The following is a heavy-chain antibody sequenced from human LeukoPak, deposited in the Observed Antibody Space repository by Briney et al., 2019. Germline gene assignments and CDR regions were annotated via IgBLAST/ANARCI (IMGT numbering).Heavy chain of an antibody. CDR1: GFTFSSYA. D-gene: IGHD4-23*01. CDR3: AKGHRWDWFDP. CDR2: ISGSGGST. V-gene: IGHV3-23*01. Sequence: GGSLRLSCAASGFTFSSYAMSWVRQAPGEGLEWVSAISGSGGSTYYADSVKGRFTISRDNSKNTPYLQMNSLRAEDTAVYYCAKGHRWDWFDPWGQGTLVTVSS. J-gene: IGHJ5*02.